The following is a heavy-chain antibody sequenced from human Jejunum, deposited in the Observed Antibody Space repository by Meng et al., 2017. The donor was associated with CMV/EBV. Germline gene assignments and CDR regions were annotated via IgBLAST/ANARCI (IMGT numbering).Heavy chain of an antibody. V-gene: IGHV7-4-1*02. J-gene: IGHJ4*02. CDR2: INTNTGNP. Sequence: QVQLVQSGSELKKPGASVKVSCKASGYNFTRDPMNWVRQAPGQGLEWMGWINTNTGNPTYAQGFTGRFVFSLDTSVSTAYLQINCLRADDTAVYYCARDSPLDGYSLLDYWGQGTLVTVSS. D-gene: IGHD5-24*01. CDR3: ARDSPLDGYSLLDY. CDR1: GYNFTRDP.